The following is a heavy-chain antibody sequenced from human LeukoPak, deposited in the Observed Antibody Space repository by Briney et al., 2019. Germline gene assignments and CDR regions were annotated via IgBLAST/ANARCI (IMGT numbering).Heavy chain of an antibody. V-gene: IGHV3-7*01. Sequence: GSLRLSSVASGVRSIDYWMTWVRHAPGRGLGWVANINKNGSEIYYLDSVEGRFTISRDKAKHSLFLQMNSLRVEGTSVFYCVSGMIEFDYWGQGTRVTVSS. CDR3: VSGMIEFDY. J-gene: IGHJ4*02. CDR1: GVRSIDYW. CDR2: INKNGSEI. D-gene: IGHD3-22*01.